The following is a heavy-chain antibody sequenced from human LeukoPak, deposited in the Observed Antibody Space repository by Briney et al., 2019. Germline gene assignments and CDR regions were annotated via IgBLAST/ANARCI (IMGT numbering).Heavy chain of an antibody. V-gene: IGHV3-7*01. J-gene: IGHJ4*02. Sequence: GGSLRLSSAASGFTFSRYWMTWVRQAPGKGLEWVANIKEDGSEKNYVDSAMGRFTISRDIAKNSLYLQMNSLRAEDTAVYYCAIAAGWEQAYWGQGTLVTVSS. CDR1: GFTFSRYW. CDR2: IKEDGSEK. CDR3: AIAAGWEQAY. D-gene: IGHD1-26*01.